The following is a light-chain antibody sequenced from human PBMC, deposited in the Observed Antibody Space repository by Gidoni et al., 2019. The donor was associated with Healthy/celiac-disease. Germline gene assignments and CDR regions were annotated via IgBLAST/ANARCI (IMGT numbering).Light chain of an antibody. CDR3: QQYNSSPYT. J-gene: IGKJ2*01. CDR1: QSISSW. Sequence: DIQMTQSPSTLSASVGDRVTITCRASQSISSWLAWYQQKPGKAPKLLIYDASSLESGVPSMFSGSGSGTEFTLTISSLQPDDFATYYCQQYNSSPYTFGQGTKLEIK. V-gene: IGKV1-5*01. CDR2: DAS.